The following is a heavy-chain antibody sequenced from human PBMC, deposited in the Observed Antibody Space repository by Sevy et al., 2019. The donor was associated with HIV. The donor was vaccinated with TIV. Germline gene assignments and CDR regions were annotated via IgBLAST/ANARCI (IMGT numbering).Heavy chain of an antibody. D-gene: IGHD6-13*01. J-gene: IGHJ4*02. CDR2: ISGSGGST. V-gene: IGHV3-23*01. CDR3: ARRYSSSWGVYYFDY. Sequence: GGSLRLSCAASGFTFSSYAMSWVRQAPGKGLEWVSAISGSGGSTYYADSVKGRFTISRDNSKNTLYLQMNSLRAEDTAVYYYARRYSSSWGVYYFDYWGQGTLVTVSS. CDR1: GFTFSSYA.